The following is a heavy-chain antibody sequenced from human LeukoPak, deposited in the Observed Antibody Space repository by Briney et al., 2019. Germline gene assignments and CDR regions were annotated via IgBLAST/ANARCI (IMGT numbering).Heavy chain of an antibody. V-gene: IGHV3-7*04. CDR2: IQEDVSEK. D-gene: IGHD2/OR15-2a*01. CDR3: TRDPRRLSDY. J-gene: IGHJ4*02. Sequence: PGGPLRLSCAASGFAFNTYWMGWVRQTAGKGLEWVANIQEDVSEKYYVDSVKGRYTVSRDNAKNSLYLQMNSLRAEDTAVYYCTRDPRRLSDYWGQGILVTVSS. CDR1: GFAFNTYW.